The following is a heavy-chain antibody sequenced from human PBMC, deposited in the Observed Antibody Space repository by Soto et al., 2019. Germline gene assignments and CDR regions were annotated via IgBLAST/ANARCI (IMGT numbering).Heavy chain of an antibody. Sequence: QVQLVESGGGVVQPGRSLRLSCAASGFTFSSYGMHWVRQAPGKGLEWVAVIWYDGSNKYYADSVKGRFTISRDNSKNTMYLQMNSLRAEDTAVYYCARDSDYGDASGPQYCQHWGQCRLVTGFS. CDR3: ARDSDYGDASGPQYCQH. CDR1: GFTFSSYG. J-gene: IGHJ1*01. V-gene: IGHV3-33*01. CDR2: IWYDGSNK. D-gene: IGHD4-17*01.